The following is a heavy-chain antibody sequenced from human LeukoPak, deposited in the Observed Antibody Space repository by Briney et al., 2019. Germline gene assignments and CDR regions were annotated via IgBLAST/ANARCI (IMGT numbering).Heavy chain of an antibody. Sequence: PSETLSLTCGVYGGSFRGYYWGWVRQPPGKALEWIGNIFYTGSTYYSPSLKSRVTISLDTSRNQFSLRLNSVTAADTAVYYCAKSNGYGLIDIWGQGTMVTVSS. J-gene: IGHJ3*02. CDR3: AKSNGYGLIDI. V-gene: IGHV4-34*12. D-gene: IGHD3-10*01. CDR1: GGSFRGYY. CDR2: IFYTGST.